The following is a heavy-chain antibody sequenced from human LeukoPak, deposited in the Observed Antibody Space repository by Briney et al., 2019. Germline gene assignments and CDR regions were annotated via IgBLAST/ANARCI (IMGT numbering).Heavy chain of an antibody. J-gene: IGHJ4*02. CDR1: GGSISSSSYY. CDR2: IYYSGST. CDR3: ARNPGTVLSGMDY. Sequence: SETLSLTCTVPGGSISSSSYYWGWIRQPPGKGLEWIGTIYYSGSTYYSPSLEGRVTISVDTSKNQFSLKLNSATAADTAVYYCARNPGTVLSGMDYWGQGTLVTVSS. D-gene: IGHD1-1*01. V-gene: IGHV4-39*01.